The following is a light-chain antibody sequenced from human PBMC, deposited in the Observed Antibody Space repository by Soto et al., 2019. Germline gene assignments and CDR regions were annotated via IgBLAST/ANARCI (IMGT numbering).Light chain of an antibody. V-gene: IGLV2-14*01. CDR3: YSYTSSSTVL. CDR2: DVS. Sequence: QSALTQPASVSGSPGQSITISCTGISSDVGGYNYVSWYQQHPDKAPKLMIYDVSNRRSGVSIRVSGSKSGTTASLTISGLQAEDEADYYCYSYTSSSTVLFGGGTKVTVL. J-gene: IGLJ2*01. CDR1: SSDVGGYNY.